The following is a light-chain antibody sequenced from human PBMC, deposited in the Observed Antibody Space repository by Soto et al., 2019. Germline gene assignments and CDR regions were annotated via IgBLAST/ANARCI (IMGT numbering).Light chain of an antibody. V-gene: IGKV1-9*01. J-gene: IGKJ4*01. CDR1: QDIGSN. CDR3: QQFGSYPLT. Sequence: IQLTQSPSFLSASVGDTVTITCRASQDIGSNLAWYQQKPGTVPNLLIYVASTLQRGVPSRFSGSGSGTEFTLTINSLQPEDFATYYCQQFGSYPLTFGGGTEVEIK. CDR2: VAS.